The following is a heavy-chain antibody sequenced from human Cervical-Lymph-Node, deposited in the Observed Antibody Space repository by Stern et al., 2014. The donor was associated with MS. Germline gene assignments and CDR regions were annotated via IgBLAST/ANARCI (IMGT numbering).Heavy chain of an antibody. J-gene: IGHJ3*02. Sequence: VQLVQSGAEVKKPGASVKVSCKASGYTFTSYGISWVRQAPGQELEWMGWISSYNGTTTYAHKLHGRVTMTTDTSTSTAYMELRSLRSDDTAVYYCARGLLGSENAFDIWGQGTMVTVSS. CDR2: ISSYNGTT. CDR1: GYTFTSYG. D-gene: IGHD2-15*01. CDR3: ARGLLGSENAFDI. V-gene: IGHV1-18*01.